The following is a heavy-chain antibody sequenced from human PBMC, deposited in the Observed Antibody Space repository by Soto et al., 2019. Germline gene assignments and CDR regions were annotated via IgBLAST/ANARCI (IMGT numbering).Heavy chain of an antibody. J-gene: IGHJ4*02. V-gene: IGHV1-18*01. CDR1: GYTFTSYG. D-gene: IGHD5-12*01. Sequence: QVQLVQSGAEVKKPGASVKVSCKASGYTFTSYGISWVRQAPGQGLEWMGWISAYNGNTNYAQKLQGRVTMTTDTSTSTAYMELRSLRSDDTAVYYCARFSPVDIVATILDTFDYWGQGTLVTVSS. CDR2: ISAYNGNT. CDR3: ARFSPVDIVATILDTFDY.